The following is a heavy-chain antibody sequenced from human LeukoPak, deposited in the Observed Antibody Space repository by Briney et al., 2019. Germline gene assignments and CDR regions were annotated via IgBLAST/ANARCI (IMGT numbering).Heavy chain of an antibody. CDR1: GYTFTSYY. CDR3: ARGYYYDSSGYYSPPHFDY. J-gene: IGHJ4*02. V-gene: IGHV1-2*06. D-gene: IGHD3-22*01. CDR2: INPNTGGT. Sequence: ASVKVSCKASGYTFTSYYMHWVRQAPGQGLEWMGRINPNTGGTNYAQKFQGRVTMTRDTSISTAYMELSRLRSDDTAVYYCARGYYYDSSGYYSPPHFDYWGQGTLVTVSS.